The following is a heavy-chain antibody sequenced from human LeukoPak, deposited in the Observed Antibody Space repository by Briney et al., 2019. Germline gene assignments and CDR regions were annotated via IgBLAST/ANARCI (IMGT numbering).Heavy chain of an antibody. CDR1: GGSISSYY. Sequence: SETLSLTCTVSGGSISSYYWSWIRQPPGKGLEWIGYIYYSGSTNYNPSLKSRVTISVDTSKNQFSLKLSSVTAADTAVYYCARQGELYDYFDYWGQGTLVTVSS. CDR3: ARQGELYDYFDY. CDR2: IYYSGST. J-gene: IGHJ4*02. D-gene: IGHD1-26*01. V-gene: IGHV4-59*08.